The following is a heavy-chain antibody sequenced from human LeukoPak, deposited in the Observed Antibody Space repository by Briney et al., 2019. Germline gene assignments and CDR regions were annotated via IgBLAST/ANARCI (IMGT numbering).Heavy chain of an antibody. CDR3: ARDSKHYDSGAYYDALDM. V-gene: IGHV3-7*01. D-gene: IGHD3-22*01. J-gene: IGHJ3*02. CDR1: RFSFGNYW. Sequence: GGSLRLSCEGSRFSFGNYWMNWVRQAPGKGLEWVANIKQDGSVKHYMDSVKGRFTISRDNAKNSLYLQMDSLRADDTAVYYCARDSKHYDSGAYYDALDMWGQGTLVTVSS. CDR2: IKQDGSVK.